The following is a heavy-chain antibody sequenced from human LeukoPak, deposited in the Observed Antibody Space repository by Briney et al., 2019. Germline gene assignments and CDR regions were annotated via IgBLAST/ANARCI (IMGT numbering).Heavy chain of an antibody. CDR2: INIDDDNT. D-gene: IGHD6-19*01. CDR3: ARGSGIAVAVYFDY. J-gene: IGHJ4*02. V-gene: IGHV3-74*01. CDR1: GFTFSSYW. Sequence: PGGSLRLSCAASGFTFSSYWMHWVRQVPGKGLVWVSRINIDDDNTNYADSVKGRFTISRDNAKNTLYLQMNSLTAEDTAVYYCARGSGIAVAVYFDYWGQGTRVTVSS.